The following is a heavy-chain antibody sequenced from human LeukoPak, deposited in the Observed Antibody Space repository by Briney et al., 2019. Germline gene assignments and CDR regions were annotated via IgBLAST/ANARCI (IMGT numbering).Heavy chain of an antibody. J-gene: IGHJ5*02. V-gene: IGHV4-59*11. CDR2: IYYSGST. CDR1: GGSISSHY. D-gene: IGHD2-2*01. Sequence: PSETLSLTCTVSGGSISSHYWSWIRQPPGKGLEWIGYIYYSGSTNYNPSLKSRVTISVDTSKNQFSLKLSSVTAADTAVYYCARFFRYCSSTSCVNWFDPWGQGTLVTVSS. CDR3: ARFFRYCSSTSCVNWFDP.